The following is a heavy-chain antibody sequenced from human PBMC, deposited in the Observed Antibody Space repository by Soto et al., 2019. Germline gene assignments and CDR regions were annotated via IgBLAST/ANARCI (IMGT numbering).Heavy chain of an antibody. D-gene: IGHD3-10*01. CDR2: IYYGGTT. Sequence: SETLSLTCRLSGGSFSPNYWGWFRQSPGKGLEWVGYIYYGGTTSYNPSLKSRVTISVDTSKNQFSLKLSSVTAADTAVYYCARHSYYYGSTYGCWLDPWGQGTLVTVSS. J-gene: IGHJ5*02. V-gene: IGHV4-59*08. CDR3: ARHSYYYGSTYGCWLDP. CDR1: GGSFSPNY.